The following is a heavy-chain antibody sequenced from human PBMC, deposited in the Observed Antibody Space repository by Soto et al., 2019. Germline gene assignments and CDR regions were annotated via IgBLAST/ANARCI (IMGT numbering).Heavy chain of an antibody. V-gene: IGHV4-59*01. D-gene: IGHD2-21*02. Sequence: SETLSLTCTVSGGSISSYYWSWIRQPPGKGLEWIGYIYYSGSTNYNPSLKSRVTISVDTSKNQFSLKLSSVTAADTAVYYCAREDPLAYCGGDCHNDDAFDIWGQGTMVTVS. CDR2: IYYSGST. J-gene: IGHJ3*02. CDR3: AREDPLAYCGGDCHNDDAFDI. CDR1: GGSISSYY.